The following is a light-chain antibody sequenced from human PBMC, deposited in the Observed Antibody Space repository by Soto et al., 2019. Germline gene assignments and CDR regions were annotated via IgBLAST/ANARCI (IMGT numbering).Light chain of an antibody. CDR1: QSISSW. V-gene: IGKV1-5*01. J-gene: IGKJ2*01. Sequence: DIQMTQSPSTLSASVGDRVTITCRASQSISSWLAWYQQKPGKAPKLLIYDASSLESGVPSRFSGSGSATKFILTISSLQPDDFATYYCQQYNSYSPYTFGQGTKLEIK. CDR2: DAS. CDR3: QQYNSYSPYT.